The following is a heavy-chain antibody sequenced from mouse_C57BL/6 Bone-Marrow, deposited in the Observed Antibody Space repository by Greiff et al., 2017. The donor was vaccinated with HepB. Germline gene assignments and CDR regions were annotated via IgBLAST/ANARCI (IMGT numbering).Heavy chain of an antibody. CDR1: GYTFTDYN. V-gene: IGHV1-18*01. Sequence: VQLKQSGPELVKPGASVKIPCKASGYTFTDYNMDWVKQSHGKSLEWIGDINPNNGGTIYNQKFKGKATLTVDKSSSTAYMELRSLTSEDTAVYYCARDYYSNYGAMDYWGQGTSVTVSS. CDR2: INPNNGGT. D-gene: IGHD2-5*01. CDR3: ARDYYSNYGAMDY. J-gene: IGHJ4*01.